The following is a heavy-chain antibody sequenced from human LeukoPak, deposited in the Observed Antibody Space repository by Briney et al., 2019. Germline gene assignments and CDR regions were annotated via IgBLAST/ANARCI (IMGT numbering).Heavy chain of an antibody. CDR1: GFTFSAYS. Sequence: GGSLRLSCAASGFTFSAYSMNWVRQAPGKGLDWVSYISSRSFTIYYADSVKGRFTISRDNAKNSLYLEMNSLRDEDTAVYYCVRGNYYGSGSSLEYWGQGTLVTVSS. CDR2: ISSRSFTI. J-gene: IGHJ4*02. V-gene: IGHV3-48*02. CDR3: VRGNYYGSGSSLEY. D-gene: IGHD3-10*01.